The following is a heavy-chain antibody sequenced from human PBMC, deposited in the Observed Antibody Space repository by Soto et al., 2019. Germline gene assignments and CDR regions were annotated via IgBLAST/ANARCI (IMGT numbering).Heavy chain of an antibody. V-gene: IGHV3-30-3*01. Sequence: QVQLVESGGGVVQPGRSLRLSCAASGFTFSSYAMHWVRQAPGKGLEWVAVISYDGSNKYYADSVKGRFTISRDNSKNTLYLQMNSLRAEDMAVYYCAREPHPYSSGWYVNYWGQGTLVTVSS. CDR2: ISYDGSNK. CDR3: AREPHPYSSGWYVNY. D-gene: IGHD6-19*01. CDR1: GFTFSSYA. J-gene: IGHJ4*02.